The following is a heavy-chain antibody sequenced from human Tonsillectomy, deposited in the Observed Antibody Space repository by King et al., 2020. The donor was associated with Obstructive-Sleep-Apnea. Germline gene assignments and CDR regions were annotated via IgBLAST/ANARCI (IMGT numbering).Heavy chain of an antibody. CDR3: ARGGYSSGYVGYFDF. J-gene: IGHJ4*02. Sequence: QLVQSGAEVKEPGAAGKVSCKTSGYSFIYYGVAWGRQAPGQGLEWVGWISAYTGNTNYAQDFQGRVTVTTDTSTSTAYMELRGLRSDDTAMYYCARGGYSSGYVGYFDFWGQGTLVTVSS. CDR1: GYSFIYYG. D-gene: IGHD2-8*02. V-gene: IGHV1-18*01. CDR2: ISAYTGNT.